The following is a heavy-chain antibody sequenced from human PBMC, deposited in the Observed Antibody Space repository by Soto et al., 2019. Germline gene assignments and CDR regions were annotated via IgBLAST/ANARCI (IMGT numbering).Heavy chain of an antibody. CDR2: IYYSGST. CDR3: ARELYDSSGYLDY. J-gene: IGHJ4*02. D-gene: IGHD3-22*01. CDR1: GGSISSGGYY. V-gene: IGHV4-31*03. Sequence: PSETLSLTCTVSGGSISSGGYYWSWIRQHPGKGLEWIGYIYYSGSTYYNPSLKSRVTISVDTSKNQFSLKLSSVTAADTAVYYRARELYDSSGYLDYWGQGTLVTVSS.